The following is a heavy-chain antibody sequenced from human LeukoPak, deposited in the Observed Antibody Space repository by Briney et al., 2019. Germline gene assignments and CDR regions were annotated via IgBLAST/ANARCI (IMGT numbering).Heavy chain of an antibody. V-gene: IGHV4-59*01. CDR3: ARVPYGDYEDAFDI. D-gene: IGHD4-17*01. CDR1: GGSISIYY. CDR2: IYYSGST. J-gene: IGHJ3*02. Sequence: SETLSLTCTVSGGSISIYYWSWIRHPPGKGLEWIGYIYYSGSTHYNPSPKSRVTISVDASKNQFSLQLSSVSAADTAVYYCARVPYGDYEDAFDIWGQGTMVTVSS.